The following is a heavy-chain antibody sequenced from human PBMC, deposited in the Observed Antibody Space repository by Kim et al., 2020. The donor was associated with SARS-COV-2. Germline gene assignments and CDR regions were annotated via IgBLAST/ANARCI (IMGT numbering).Heavy chain of an antibody. D-gene: IGHD6-13*01. Sequence: ADSVKGRFTISRDNSKNTLYLQMNSLRAEDTAVYYCARGVMAAAEFPFDYWGQGTLVTVSS. J-gene: IGHJ4*02. V-gene: IGHV3-53*01. CDR3: ARGVMAAAEFPFDY.